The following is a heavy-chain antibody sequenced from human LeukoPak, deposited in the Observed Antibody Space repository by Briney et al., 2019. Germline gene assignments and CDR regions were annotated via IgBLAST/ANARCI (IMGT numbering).Heavy chain of an antibody. CDR3: SREPGGGSSWD. D-gene: IGHD1-26*01. J-gene: IGHJ4*02. CDR2: VSSSGKYI. V-gene: IGHV3-21*01. Sequence: GGSLRLSCAASEFTFSSYNMNWVRQAPGKGLEWVSSVSSSGKYIYYADSVKGRFTISRDNAKNSLYLQMNSLRAEDTAVYYCSREPGGGSSWDWGQGTLVTVSS. CDR1: EFTFSSYN.